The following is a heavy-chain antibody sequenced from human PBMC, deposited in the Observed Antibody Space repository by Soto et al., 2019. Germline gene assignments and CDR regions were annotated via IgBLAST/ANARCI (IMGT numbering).Heavy chain of an antibody. Sequence: ASVNVSCKVSGYTLTELSMHWVRQAPGKGLEWMGGFDPEDGETIYAQKFQGRVTMTEDTSTDTAYMELSSLRSEDTAVYYCATGPRLLRFLEWLYLWGQGTLVTVSS. CDR2: FDPEDGET. CDR3: ATGPRLLRFLEWLYL. V-gene: IGHV1-24*01. CDR1: GYTLTELS. D-gene: IGHD3-3*01. J-gene: IGHJ5*02.